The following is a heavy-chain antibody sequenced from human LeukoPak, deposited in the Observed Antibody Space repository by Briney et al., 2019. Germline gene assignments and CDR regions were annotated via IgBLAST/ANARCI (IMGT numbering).Heavy chain of an antibody. D-gene: IGHD2-2*01. Sequence: GGSLGLSCAASGFTFSSTWMHWVRQVPGKGLVWVARIESDGRRTTYAESVKGRFTISRDNAKNTLYLEMNSLRVEDTAVYYCARDWYHAIDYWGQGTLVTVSS. CDR2: IESDGRRT. CDR3: ARDWYHAIDY. V-gene: IGHV3-74*03. CDR1: GFTFSSTW. J-gene: IGHJ4*02.